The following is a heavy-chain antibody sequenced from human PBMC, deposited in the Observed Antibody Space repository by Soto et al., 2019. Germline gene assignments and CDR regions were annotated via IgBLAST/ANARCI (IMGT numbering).Heavy chain of an antibody. CDR1: GYTFSKFW. CDR3: ARSPPSSPYFDY. Sequence: VESLSSSCQFPGYTFSKFWIAWVLQLPGKGPEWMGIIYPGDYETRYSPSFHGKVTISADRSIGTAYLQWSSLEASDSAFYFCARSPPSSPYFDYWGQGAMVTVSS. V-gene: IGHV5-51*01. J-gene: IGHJ4*02. D-gene: IGHD6-13*01. CDR2: IYPGDYET.